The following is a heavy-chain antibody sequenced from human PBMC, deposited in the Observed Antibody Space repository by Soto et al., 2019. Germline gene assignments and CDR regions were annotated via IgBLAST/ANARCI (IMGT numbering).Heavy chain of an antibody. CDR2: INHSGST. CDR3: ARMYSSSPTPFFDH. J-gene: IGHJ4*02. CDR1: GGSFSGYY. D-gene: IGHD6-6*01. V-gene: IGHV4-34*01. Sequence: PSETLSLTCAVYGGSFSGYYWSWIRQPPGKGLEWIGEINHSGSTNYNPSLKSRVTISVDTSMNHFSLKLNSVTAADSAMYYCARMYSSSPTPFFDHWGQGTLVTVSS.